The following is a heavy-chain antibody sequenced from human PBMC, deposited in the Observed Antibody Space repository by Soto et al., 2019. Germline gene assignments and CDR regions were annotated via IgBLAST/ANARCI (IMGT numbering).Heavy chain of an antibody. D-gene: IGHD3-22*01. J-gene: IGHJ5*01. CDR2: IYYTGGT. CDR1: GDCINIDYY. CDR3: ARDTASKDYDSHSYYPHFDS. V-gene: IGHV4-30-4*01. Sequence: PSGALSVTCADSGDCINIDYYWSLIRQPPGKGLEWIGHIYYTGGTFYSPSLKSRLALSVDTSKNQFPLRLSSVTAADTAVYYCARDTASKDYDSHSYYPHFDSWGQGALVTVSS.